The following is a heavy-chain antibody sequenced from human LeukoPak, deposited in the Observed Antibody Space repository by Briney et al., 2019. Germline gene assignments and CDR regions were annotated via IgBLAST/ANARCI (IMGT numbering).Heavy chain of an antibody. CDR1: GGSTSSYY. CDR3: ARVDYYARRAFDI. J-gene: IGHJ3*02. Sequence: PSETLSLTCTVSGGSTSSYYWSWIRQPPGKGLEWIGYIYYSGSTNYNPSLKSRVTISVDTSKNQFSLKLSSATAADTAVYYCARVDYYARRAFDIWGQGTMVTVSS. V-gene: IGHV4-59*08. D-gene: IGHD3-22*01. CDR2: IYYSGST.